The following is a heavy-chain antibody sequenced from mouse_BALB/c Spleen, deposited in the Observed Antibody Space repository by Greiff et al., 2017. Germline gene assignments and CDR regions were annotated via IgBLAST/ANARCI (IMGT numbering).Heavy chain of an antibody. CDR2: IWRGGST. CDR1: GFSLTSYG. D-gene: IGHD2-14*01. J-gene: IGHJ4*01. V-gene: IGHV2-5-1*01. CDR3: ANYRYDVGYAMDY. Sequence: VKLVESGPSLVQPSQSLSITCTVSGFSLTSYGVHWVRQSPGKGLEWLGVIWRGGSTDYNAAFMSRLSITKDNSKSQVFFKMNSLQADDTAIYYCANYRYDVGYAMDYWGQGTSVTVSS.